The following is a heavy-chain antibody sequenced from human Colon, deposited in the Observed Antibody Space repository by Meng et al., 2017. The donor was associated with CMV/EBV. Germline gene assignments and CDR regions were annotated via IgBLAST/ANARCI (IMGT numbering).Heavy chain of an antibody. CDR3: ARVVCSTSCYTAGYFQH. CDR2: IYHSGST. V-gene: IGHV4-38-2*02. CDR1: GYSISSGYY. J-gene: IGHJ1*01. D-gene: IGHD2-2*02. Sequence: GSLRLSCTVSGYSISSGYYWGWIRQPPGKGLEWIGSIYHSGSTYYNPSLKSRVTISVDTSKNQFTLKLSSVTAADTAVYYCARVVCSTSCYTAGYFQHWGQGTLVTVSS.